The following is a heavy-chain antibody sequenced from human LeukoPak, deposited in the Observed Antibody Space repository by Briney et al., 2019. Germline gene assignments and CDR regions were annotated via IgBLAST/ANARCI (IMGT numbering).Heavy chain of an antibody. J-gene: IGHJ4*02. CDR2: INPNGGGT. CDR3: ARASYYGSGSYYNYYFDY. D-gene: IGHD3-10*01. CDR1: GYTFTGYY. Sequence: ASVKVSCKASGYTFTGYYMHWVRQAPGQGLEWMGWINPNGGGTNYAQKFQGRVTMTRDTSISTAYMELSRLRSDDTAVYYCARASYYGSGSYYNYYFDYWGQGTLVTVSS. V-gene: IGHV1-2*02.